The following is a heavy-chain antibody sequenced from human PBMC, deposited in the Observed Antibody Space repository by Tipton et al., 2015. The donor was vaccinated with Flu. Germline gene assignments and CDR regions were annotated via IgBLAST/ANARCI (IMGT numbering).Heavy chain of an antibody. J-gene: IGHJ5*01. CDR3: ARGERGVISPSKWFES. CDR2: ISTYDGKT. CDR1: GYTVTDYY. Sequence: QLVQSGAGVKKPGASVRVSCRASGYTVTDYYIHWVRQAPGQGLEWMGWISTYDGKTNYAQNFQGRVTMTTDTSTRTVYMELRSLRSDDTAVYYCARGERGVISPSKWFESWGQGTLVIVSS. V-gene: IGHV1-18*04. D-gene: IGHD3-10*01.